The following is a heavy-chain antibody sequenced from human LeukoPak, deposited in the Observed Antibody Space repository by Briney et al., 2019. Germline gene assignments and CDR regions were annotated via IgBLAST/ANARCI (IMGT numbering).Heavy chain of an antibody. CDR3: ARQGYYVPIDY. CDR1: GYSFTKYW. CDR2: IYPGDSDT. D-gene: IGHD3-10*02. Sequence: GESLKISCKASGYSFTKYWIAWVRQMPGKGLEWMGIIYPGDSDTRYSPSFQGQVTISADKSISTTYLQWSRLKASDTAMYYCARQGYYVPIDYWGQGTLVTVSS. J-gene: IGHJ4*02. V-gene: IGHV5-51*01.